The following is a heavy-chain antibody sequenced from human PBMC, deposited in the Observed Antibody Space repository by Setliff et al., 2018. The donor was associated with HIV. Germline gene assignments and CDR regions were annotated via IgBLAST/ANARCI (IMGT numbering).Heavy chain of an antibody. J-gene: IGHJ4*02. CDR1: GYTFTNHW. D-gene: IGHD2-15*01. V-gene: IGHV5-51*01. CDR3: AREHRLCSGERCVLPDY. CDR2: IYSGDSDV. Sequence: PGESLKISCQASGYTFTNHWIGWVRQMPGEGLEWMAIIYSGDSDVRYNPSFQGQVTVSVDKSINTAYLQWSSLKASDTATYYCAREHRLCSGERCVLPDYWGQGTLVTVSS.